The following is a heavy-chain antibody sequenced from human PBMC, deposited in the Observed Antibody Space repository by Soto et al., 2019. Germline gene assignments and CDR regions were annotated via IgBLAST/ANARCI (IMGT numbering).Heavy chain of an antibody. V-gene: IGHV1-69*12. CDR2: IIPIFGSA. J-gene: IGHJ6*02. D-gene: IGHD3-10*01. CDR3: SGSVLGASYYYGMDV. Sequence: QVQLVQSGAEVKKPGSSVKVSCKASGGTFSSYAISWVRQAPGQGLEWMGGIIPIFGSADYAQKFQGRVTITADETTSTAYMELSSLRSEDTAVYYCSGSVLGASYYYGMDVWGQGTTVTVSS. CDR1: GGTFSSYA.